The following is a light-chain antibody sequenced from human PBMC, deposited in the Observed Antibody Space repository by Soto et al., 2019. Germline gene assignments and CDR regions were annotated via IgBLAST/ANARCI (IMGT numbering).Light chain of an antibody. Sequence: ETVLTQSPGTLSLSPGERVTLSCRASQSVSNNYLAWYQQKPGQAPRLLIYGASSRATGIPDRFSGSGSGTDFTLTISRLEPEDFAVYYCQQYGSSPLTFGGGTKVEIE. CDR3: QQYGSSPLT. CDR2: GAS. CDR1: QSVSNNY. V-gene: IGKV3-20*01. J-gene: IGKJ4*01.